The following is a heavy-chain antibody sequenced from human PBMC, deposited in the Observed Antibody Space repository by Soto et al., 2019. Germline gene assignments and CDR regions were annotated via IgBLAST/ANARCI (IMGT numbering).Heavy chain of an antibody. Sequence: GASVKVSCKASGFTFTSSAVQWVRHARGQRLEWIGWIVVGSGNTNYAQKFQERVTITRDMSTSTAYMELSSLRSEDTAVYYCAAARSGSYRGIFDYWGQGALVTVSS. CDR2: IVVGSGNT. CDR1: GFTFTSSA. CDR3: AAARSGSYRGIFDY. J-gene: IGHJ4*02. D-gene: IGHD1-26*01. V-gene: IGHV1-58*01.